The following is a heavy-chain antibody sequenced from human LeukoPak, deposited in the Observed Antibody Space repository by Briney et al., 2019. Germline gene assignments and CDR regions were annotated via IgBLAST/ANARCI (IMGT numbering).Heavy chain of an antibody. CDR1: GDSFTSYW. CDR3: AREIAAAGSGTIDY. CDR2: VDPSDSYT. V-gene: IGHV5-10-1*01. D-gene: IGHD6-13*01. Sequence: GASLQISRNGSGDSFTSYWNSWGRQMPGEGLEWMGRVDPSDSYTNYSPSFQGHVTISAVKSISTASLQWSSLKSSDTAMSDCAREIAAAGSGTIDYWGQGTLVTVSS. J-gene: IGHJ4*02.